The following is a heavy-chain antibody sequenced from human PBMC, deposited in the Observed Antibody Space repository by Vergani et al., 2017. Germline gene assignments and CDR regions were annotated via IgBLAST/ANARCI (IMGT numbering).Heavy chain of an antibody. J-gene: IGHJ6*02. CDR2: INPNSGGT. CDR3: ARXRTGYCSGGSCRRGGMDV. D-gene: IGHD2-15*01. Sequence: QVQLVQSGAEVKTPGASVKVSCKASGYTFTGYYMHWVRPAPGQGLEWMGGINPNSGGTNYAQKFQGWVTMTRDTSISKAYMELSRLRADDTAVYYCARXRTGYCSGGSCRRGGMDVWGQGTTVTVSS. CDR1: GYTFTGYY. V-gene: IGHV1-2*04.